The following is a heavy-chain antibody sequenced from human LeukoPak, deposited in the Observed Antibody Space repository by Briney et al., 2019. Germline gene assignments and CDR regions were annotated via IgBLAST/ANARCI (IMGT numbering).Heavy chain of an antibody. Sequence: SETLSLTCAVYGGSFSGYYWSWIRQPPGKGLEWIGEINHSGSTNYNPSLKSRVTISVDTSKNQFSLELSSVTAADTAGYYCAFCGGDCYGLSNFHYWGQGTLVTVSS. V-gene: IGHV4-34*01. CDR2: INHSGST. J-gene: IGHJ4*02. CDR3: AFCGGDCYGLSNFHY. D-gene: IGHD2-21*01. CDR1: GGSFSGYY.